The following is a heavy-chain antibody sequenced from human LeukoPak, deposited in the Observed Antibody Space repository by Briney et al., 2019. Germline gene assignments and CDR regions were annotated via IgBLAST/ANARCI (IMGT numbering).Heavy chain of an antibody. CDR2: IYYSGST. J-gene: IGHJ6*03. CDR3: ARVVGGYNWNSLDQEVYYYMDV. V-gene: IGHV4-31*03. CDR1: GGSISSGGYY. Sequence: SETLSLTCTVSGGSISSGGYYWSWIRQHPGKGLEWIGYIYYSGSTYYNPSLKSRVTISVDTSKNQFSLKLSSVTAADTAVYYCARVVGGYNWNSLDQEVYYYMDVWGKGTTVTVSS. D-gene: IGHD1-7*01.